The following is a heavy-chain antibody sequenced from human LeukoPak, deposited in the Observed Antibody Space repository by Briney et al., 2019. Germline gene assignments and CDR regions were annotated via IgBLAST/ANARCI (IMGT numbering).Heavy chain of an antibody. J-gene: IGHJ4*02. D-gene: IGHD2-2*01. CDR2: IYSGGST. CDR3: ARVGVVPAALYYFDY. CDR1: GFTVSSNY. V-gene: IGHV3-53*01. Sequence: GGSLRLSCAASGFTVSSNYMSWVRQAPGKGLEWVSVIYSGGSTYYADSVKGRFTISRGNSKNTLYLQMNSLRAEDTAVYYCARVGVVPAALYYFDYWGQGTLVTVSS.